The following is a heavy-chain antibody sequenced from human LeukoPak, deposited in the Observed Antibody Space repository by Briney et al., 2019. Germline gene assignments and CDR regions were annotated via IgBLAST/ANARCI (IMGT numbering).Heavy chain of an antibody. Sequence: GRSLRLSCAASGLSFSNFGMHWVRQAPGKGLEWVAVISHDGSLKYYLDSVKGRFTISRDNSKNTLYLQMDSLRVEDTAVYYCAKKNSYGSGAGDPLDVWGHGTLVTVSS. V-gene: IGHV3-30*18. J-gene: IGHJ3*01. D-gene: IGHD3-10*01. CDR3: AKKNSYGSGAGDPLDV. CDR2: ISHDGSLK. CDR1: GLSFSNFG.